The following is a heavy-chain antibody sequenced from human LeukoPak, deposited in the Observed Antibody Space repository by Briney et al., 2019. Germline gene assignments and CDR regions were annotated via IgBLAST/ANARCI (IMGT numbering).Heavy chain of an antibody. J-gene: IGHJ6*03. CDR3: ARDRKVRGVSYYYYYMDV. V-gene: IGHV4-59*12. D-gene: IGHD3-10*01. Sequence: SETLSLTCTVSGGSISSYYWSWIRQPPGKGLEWNEYIYYSGSTNYNPSLTSRVTMSVDTSKIQFSLKLSSVTAADTAVYYCARDRKVRGVSYYYYYMDVWGKGTTVTISS. CDR1: GGSISSYY. CDR2: IYYSGST.